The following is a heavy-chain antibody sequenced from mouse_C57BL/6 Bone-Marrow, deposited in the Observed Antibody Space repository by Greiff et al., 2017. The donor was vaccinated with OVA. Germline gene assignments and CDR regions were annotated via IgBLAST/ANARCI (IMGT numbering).Heavy chain of an antibody. CDR1: GFNIKDYY. J-gene: IGHJ2*01. D-gene: IGHD1-1*01. CDR2: LDPEDGDT. Sequence: EVQLLESGAELVRPGASVKLSCTASGFNIKDYYMHWVKQRPEQGLEWIGRLDPEDGDTEYAPKFQGQATLTADTSSNTAYLQLSSLTSEDTAVYYGTTGITTVVAHFDDWGQGTTLTVSS. V-gene: IGHV14-1*01. CDR3: TTGITTVVAHFDD.